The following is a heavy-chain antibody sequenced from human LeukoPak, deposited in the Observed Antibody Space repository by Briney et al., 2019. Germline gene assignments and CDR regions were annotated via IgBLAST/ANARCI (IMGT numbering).Heavy chain of an antibody. CDR3: ARQGGIPGGLDP. CDR2: IYYSGST. J-gene: IGHJ5*02. V-gene: IGHV4-39*01. Sequence: SETLSLTCTASGGSISSSSYNWGWIPQPPGKGLEGIGSIYYSGSTYYNPSLKSRVTISVDTSKNQFSLQLSSVTAADTAVYYCARQGGIPGGLDPWGQGTLVTVSS. CDR1: GGSISSSSYN. D-gene: IGHD1-26*01.